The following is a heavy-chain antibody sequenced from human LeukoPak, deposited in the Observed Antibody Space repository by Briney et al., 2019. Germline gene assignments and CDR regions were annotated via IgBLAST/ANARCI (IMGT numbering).Heavy chain of an antibody. D-gene: IGHD1-1*01. CDR2: IYYSGST. CDR3: ARYLRRNLPTYFDY. J-gene: IGHJ4*02. CDR1: GGSINSYY. V-gene: IGHV4-59*06. Sequence: SETLSLTCTVSGGSINSYYWSWIRQHPGKGLEWIGYIYYSGSTYYNPSLKSRVTISVDTSKNQFSLKLSSVTAADTAVYYCARYLRRNLPTYFDYWGQGTLVTVSS.